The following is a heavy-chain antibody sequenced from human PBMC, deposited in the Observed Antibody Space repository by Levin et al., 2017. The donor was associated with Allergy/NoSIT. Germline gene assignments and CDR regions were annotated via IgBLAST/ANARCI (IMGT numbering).Heavy chain of an antibody. D-gene: IGHD3-9*01. J-gene: IGHJ6*03. Sequence: GGSLRLSCIASGFAFHNYGMHWVRQAPGKGLEWVVMIWYDGTDKYYADSVKGRFTVSRDNSQNTLYLQMNNLRVDDTAVYFCARAGSVLIPGRDYYMDVWGTGTTVTVSS. V-gene: IGHV3-33*01. CDR2: IWYDGTDK. CDR1: GFAFHNYG. CDR3: ARAGSVLIPGRDYYMDV.